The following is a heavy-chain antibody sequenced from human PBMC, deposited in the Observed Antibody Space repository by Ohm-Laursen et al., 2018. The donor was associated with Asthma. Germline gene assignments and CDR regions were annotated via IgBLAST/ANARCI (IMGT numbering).Heavy chain of an antibody. Sequence: SLRLSCTAFGYTFSRYSIHWVRQIPGKGLEWVASISTASSFIYYADSVRGRFTTSRDNARNSVYLQMNSLRAEDTAVYYCARDRSRSGHYPRPHDYWGQGTLITVSS. J-gene: IGHJ4*02. V-gene: IGHV3-21*01. CDR3: ARDRSRSGHYPRPHDY. CDR2: ISTASSFI. D-gene: IGHD3-22*01. CDR1: GYTFSRYS.